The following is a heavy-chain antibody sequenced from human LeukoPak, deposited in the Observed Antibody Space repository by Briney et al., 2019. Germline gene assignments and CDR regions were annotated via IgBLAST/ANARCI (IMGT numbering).Heavy chain of an antibody. V-gene: IGHV4-61*02. CDR3: AREDVMRWELRAFDI. CDR1: GGSISSGSYY. D-gene: IGHD1-26*01. CDR2: IYTSGST. Sequence: NPSETLSLTCTVSGGSISSGSYYWSWIRQPAGKGLEWIGRIYTSGSTNYNPSLKSRVTISVDTSRNQFSLKLSSVTAADTAVYYCAREDVMRWELRAFDIWGQGTMVTVSS. J-gene: IGHJ3*02.